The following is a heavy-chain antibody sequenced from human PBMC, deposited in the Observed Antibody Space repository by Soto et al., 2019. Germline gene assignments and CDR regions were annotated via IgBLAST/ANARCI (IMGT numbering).Heavy chain of an antibody. J-gene: IGHJ4*02. V-gene: IGHV1-3*01. CDR1: GYTSSSYA. D-gene: IGHD7-27*01. Sequence: ASVKVSCKASGYTSSSYAMHWVRQAPGQRLEWMGWINAGYGNTKSSQKFQDRVTISRDTSASTAYMELTSLRSEDTAVYYCARDTGDGTFDFWGQGTLVTVSS. CDR2: INAGYGNT. CDR3: ARDTGDGTFDF.